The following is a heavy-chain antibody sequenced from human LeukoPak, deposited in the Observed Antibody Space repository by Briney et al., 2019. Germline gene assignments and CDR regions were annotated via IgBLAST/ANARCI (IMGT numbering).Heavy chain of an antibody. Sequence: GGSLRLSCAASGFTFSSYWMSWVRQAPGKGLEWVANINQDGGEKYYVDSVKGRFTIFRDNAKNSLYLQMNSLRAEDTAVYYCARGTVGAQRGGTFDYWGQGTLVTVSS. CDR2: INQDGGEK. V-gene: IGHV3-7*03. D-gene: IGHD1-26*01. CDR3: ARGTVGAQRGGTFDY. J-gene: IGHJ4*02. CDR1: GFTFSSYW.